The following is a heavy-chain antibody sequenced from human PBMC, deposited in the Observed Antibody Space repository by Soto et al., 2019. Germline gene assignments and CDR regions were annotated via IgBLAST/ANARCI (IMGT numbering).Heavy chain of an antibody. Sequence: SETLSLTCNVSGGSISSNYWSWIRQPPGKGLEWIGYIYYSGSTNYNPSLKSRVTISVDTSKNQFSLKLSSVTAADTAVYYCARISGGSSNWFDHWGQGTLVTVSS. D-gene: IGHD2-15*01. J-gene: IGHJ5*02. CDR2: IYYSGST. CDR3: ARISGGSSNWFDH. V-gene: IGHV4-59*01. CDR1: GGSISSNY.